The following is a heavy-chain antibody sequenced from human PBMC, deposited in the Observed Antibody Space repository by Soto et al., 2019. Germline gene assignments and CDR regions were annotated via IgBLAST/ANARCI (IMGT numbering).Heavy chain of an antibody. CDR1: GFTFSSYS. Sequence: EVQLVESGGGLVKPGGSLRLSCAASGFTFSSYSMNWVRQAPGKGLEWVSSISSSSSYIYYADSVKGRFTISRDNAKNSLYLQMNSLRAEDTAVYYCAREKDGYNYFDYWGQGTLVTVSS. D-gene: IGHD5-12*01. V-gene: IGHV3-21*01. CDR3: AREKDGYNYFDY. J-gene: IGHJ4*02. CDR2: ISSSSSYI.